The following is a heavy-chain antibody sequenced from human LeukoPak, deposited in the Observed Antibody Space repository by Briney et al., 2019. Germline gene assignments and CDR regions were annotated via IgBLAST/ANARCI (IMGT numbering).Heavy chain of an antibody. CDR2: IYFSGST. CDR3: AREGTGTGYYGMDV. Sequence: SETLSLTCTVSVDSISSSSFYWGWIRQPPGKGLKWIGSIYFSGSTYYNPSLKSRVTISVDTSKNQFSLKLSSVTAADTAVYYCAREGTGTGYYGMDVWGQGTTVTVSS. J-gene: IGHJ6*02. CDR1: VDSISSSSFY. V-gene: IGHV4-39*02. D-gene: IGHD1-7*01.